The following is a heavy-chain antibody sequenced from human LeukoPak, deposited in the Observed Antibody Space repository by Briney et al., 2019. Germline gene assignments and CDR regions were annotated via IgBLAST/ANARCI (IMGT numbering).Heavy chain of an antibody. V-gene: IGHV1-69*05. CDR2: IIPIFGTA. D-gene: IGHD2-2*02. CDR1: GGTFSSYA. J-gene: IGHJ4*02. Sequence: ASVKVSCKASGGTFSSYAIGWVRQAPGQGLEWMGGIIPIFGTANYAQKFQGRVTITTDESTSTAYMELSSLRSEDTAVYYCARGYCSSTSCYTPFDYWGQGTLVTVSS. CDR3: ARGYCSSTSCYTPFDY.